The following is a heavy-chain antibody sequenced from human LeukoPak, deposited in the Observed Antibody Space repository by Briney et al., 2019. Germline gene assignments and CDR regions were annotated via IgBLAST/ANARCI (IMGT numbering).Heavy chain of an antibody. CDR2: IYHSGST. D-gene: IGHD3-16*01. Sequence: SETLSLTCAVSGGSISSGGYSWSWIRQPPGKGLEWIGYIYHSGSTYYNPSLKSRVTISVDRSKNQFSLKLSSVTAEDTAVYYCARQFGLDYYGMDVWGQGTTVTVSS. V-gene: IGHV4-30-2*01. CDR1: GGSISSGGYS. CDR3: ARQFGLDYYGMDV. J-gene: IGHJ6*02.